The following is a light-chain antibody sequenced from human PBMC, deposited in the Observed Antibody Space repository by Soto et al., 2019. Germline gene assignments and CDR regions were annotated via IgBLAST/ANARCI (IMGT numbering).Light chain of an antibody. CDR1: SSDVGGYNY. Sequence: QSVLTQPASVSGSPGQSITISCTGTSSDVGGYNYVSWYQQHPGKAPKLMIYDVSSRPSGVSNRFSGSKSGNTASLTISGLQAEDEADYYCSSYTTSSTPSFGGGTKVTVL. CDR3: SSYTTSSTPS. CDR2: DVS. J-gene: IGLJ3*02. V-gene: IGLV2-14*01.